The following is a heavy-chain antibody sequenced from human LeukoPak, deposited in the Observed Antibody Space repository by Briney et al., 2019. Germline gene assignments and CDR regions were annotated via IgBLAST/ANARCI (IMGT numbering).Heavy chain of an antibody. CDR1: GFTFSSYW. Sequence: GGSLRLSCAASGFTFSSYWMSWVRQAPGKGLEWVANIKQDGSEKYYVDSVKGRFTISRDNAKNSLYLQMNSLRAEDTAVYYCARGTVMRSGSYYNLDYWGQGTLVTVSS. D-gene: IGHD3-10*01. V-gene: IGHV3-7*01. CDR3: ARGTVMRSGSYYNLDY. CDR2: IKQDGSEK. J-gene: IGHJ4*02.